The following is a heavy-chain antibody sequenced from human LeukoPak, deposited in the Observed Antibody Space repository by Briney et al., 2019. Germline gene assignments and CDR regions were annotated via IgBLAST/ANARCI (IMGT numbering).Heavy chain of an antibody. CDR3: AMSIVMDADDAFDI. D-gene: IGHD6-6*01. V-gene: IGHV4-61*02. J-gene: IGHJ3*02. CDR2: IYTSGST. CDR1: GGSISSGNYY. Sequence: SQTLSLTCSVSGGSISSGNYYWSWIRQPAGKGLEWIGRIYTSGSTNYNPFLKRRLTMSVDTSKNQFSLKLSSVSAADTAVYYCAMSIVMDADDAFDIWGQGTLVTVSS.